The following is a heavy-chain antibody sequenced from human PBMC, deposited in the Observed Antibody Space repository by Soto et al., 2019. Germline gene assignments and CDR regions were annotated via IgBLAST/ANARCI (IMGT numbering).Heavy chain of an antibody. D-gene: IGHD6-6*01. CDR3: AKDGVNYASSSPVDH. CDR1: GFTFRTFS. Sequence: QVQLVESGGGVVQPGRSLRLSCAASGFTFRTFSMHWVRQAPGKGLDWEAAISYDGSNKYYADSVKGRFTISRDNSKNTLSLQMSGLSAEDTAVYYCAKDGVNYASSSPVDHWGQGTLVTVSS. V-gene: IGHV3-30-3*01. J-gene: IGHJ4*02. CDR2: ISYDGSNK.